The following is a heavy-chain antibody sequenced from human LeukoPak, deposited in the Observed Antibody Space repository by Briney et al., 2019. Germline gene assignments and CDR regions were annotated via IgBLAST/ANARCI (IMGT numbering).Heavy chain of an antibody. CDR2: IYYSGST. CDR3: ARAGDSSVSESGTAFDY. V-gene: IGHV4-31*03. J-gene: IGHJ4*02. D-gene: IGHD3-22*01. CDR1: GGSISSGGYY. Sequence: SETLSLTCTVSGGSISSGGYYWSWIRQHPGKGLEWIGYIYYSGSTYYNPSLKSRVTISVDTSKNQFSLKLSSVTAADTAVYYCARAGDSSVSESGTAFDYWGQGTLVTVSS.